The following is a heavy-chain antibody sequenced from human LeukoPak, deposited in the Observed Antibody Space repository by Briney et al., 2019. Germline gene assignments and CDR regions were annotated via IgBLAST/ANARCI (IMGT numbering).Heavy chain of an antibody. D-gene: IGHD3-3*01. V-gene: IGHV4-4*07. CDR2: IYTSGST. CDR3: ARNGKLYYDFWSGHIPMDY. Sequence: PSETLSLTCTVSGGSISSYYWSWIRQPAGKGLEWIGRIYTSGSTNYNPSLKSRVTISVDTSKNQFSLKLSSVTAADTAVYYCARNGKLYYDFWSGHIPMDYWGQGTLVTVSS. J-gene: IGHJ4*02. CDR1: GGSISSYY.